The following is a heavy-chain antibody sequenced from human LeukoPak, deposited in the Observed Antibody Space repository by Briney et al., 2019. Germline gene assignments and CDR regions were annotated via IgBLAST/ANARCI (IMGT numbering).Heavy chain of an antibody. CDR1: GYTFSNFG. J-gene: IGHJ3*02. Sequence: SVKVSCKASGYTFSNFGLTWVRQAPGQGLEWMGRIIPILDVANFAQKFQGRVTITADKSTNTAHMELSSLRSEDTAVYYCTREGVYSPDPSSYHRDAFDIWGQGTVVTVSS. V-gene: IGHV1-69*04. D-gene: IGHD3-16*02. CDR2: IIPILDVA. CDR3: TREGVYSPDPSSYHRDAFDI.